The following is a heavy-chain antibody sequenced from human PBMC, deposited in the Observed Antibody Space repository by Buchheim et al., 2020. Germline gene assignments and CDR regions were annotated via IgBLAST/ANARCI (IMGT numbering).Heavy chain of an antibody. D-gene: IGHD6-19*01. CDR2: ISGSGGST. CDR1: GFTFSSYA. V-gene: IGHV3-23*01. Sequence: EVQLLESGGGLVQPGGSLRLSCAASGFTFSSYAMSWVRQAPGKGLEWVSAISGSGGSTYYADSVKGRFTISRDNSKNTLYLQMNSLRAEDTAVYYCAKDLNSSGWYRGAEYFQHWGQGTL. J-gene: IGHJ1*01. CDR3: AKDLNSSGWYRGAEYFQH.